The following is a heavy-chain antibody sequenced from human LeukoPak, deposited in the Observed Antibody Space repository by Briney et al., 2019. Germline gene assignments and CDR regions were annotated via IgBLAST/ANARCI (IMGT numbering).Heavy chain of an antibody. D-gene: IGHD6-19*01. J-gene: IGHJ4*02. Sequence: GGSLRLSCAASGFTVSSNYRSWVRQAPGKGPEWVSVIYSGGTTYYADSVKGRFTISRDNSKNTLYLQMNSLRAEDTAVYYCARVSSGSNGWYEFDYWGQGTLVTVSS. CDR3: ARVSSGSNGWYEFDY. CDR2: IYSGGTT. CDR1: GFTVSSNY. V-gene: IGHV3-53*01.